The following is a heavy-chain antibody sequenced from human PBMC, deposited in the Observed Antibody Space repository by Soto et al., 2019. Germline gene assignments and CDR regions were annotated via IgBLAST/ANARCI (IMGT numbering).Heavy chain of an antibody. CDR2: IIPIFGTA. D-gene: IGHD2-2*01. CDR1: GGTFSSYA. Sequence: QVQLVQSGAEVKKPGSSVKVSCKASGGTFSSYAISWVRQAPGQGLEWMGGIIPIFGTANYAQKFQGRVTITADESTGTAYMELSSLRSEDAAVYYCARDGRGLAAAMETGRSWFDPWGQGTLVTVSS. V-gene: IGHV1-69*01. CDR3: ARDGRGLAAAMETGRSWFDP. J-gene: IGHJ5*02.